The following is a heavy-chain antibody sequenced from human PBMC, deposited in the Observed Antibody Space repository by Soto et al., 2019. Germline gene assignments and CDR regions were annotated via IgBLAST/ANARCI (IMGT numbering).Heavy chain of an antibody. J-gene: IGHJ3*02. CDR2: IYEGGNT. V-gene: IGHV4-30-2*01. CDR3: VRRSPEDAFDI. CDR1: GGSIICGGYS. Sequence: SETLSLTCAVSGGSIICGGYSWSWIRQPPGKGLQWIGHIYEGGNTYYTPSLESRVAISTDKSKNQFSLRLSSVTAADTAVYYCVRRSPEDAFDIWGQGTMVTVSS.